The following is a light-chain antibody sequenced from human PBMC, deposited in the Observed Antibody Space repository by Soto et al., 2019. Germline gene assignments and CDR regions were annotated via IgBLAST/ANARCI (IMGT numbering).Light chain of an antibody. CDR1: SSDDGGYNY. Sequence: QSALTQPASVSGSPGQSITISCTGTSSDDGGYNYVSWYQQHPGKAPKLMIYEVSNRPSGVSNRFSSSKSGNTASLTISGLQAEDEDDYYCSSYTTSSTHWVFGGGTKLTVL. V-gene: IGLV2-14*01. CDR2: EVS. J-gene: IGLJ3*02. CDR3: SSYTTSSTHWV.